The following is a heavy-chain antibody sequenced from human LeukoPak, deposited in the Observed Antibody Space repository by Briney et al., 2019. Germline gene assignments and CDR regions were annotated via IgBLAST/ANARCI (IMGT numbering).Heavy chain of an antibody. Sequence: ASVKVSCKASGYTFTSYDINWVRQATGQGLEWMGWMNPNSGNTGYAQKFQGRVTITRNTSISTAYMELSSLRSEDTAVYYCARFVAVAGFVDYWGQGTLVTVSS. CDR2: MNPNSGNT. CDR1: GYTFTSYD. J-gene: IGHJ4*02. D-gene: IGHD6-19*01. CDR3: ARFVAVAGFVDY. V-gene: IGHV1-8*03.